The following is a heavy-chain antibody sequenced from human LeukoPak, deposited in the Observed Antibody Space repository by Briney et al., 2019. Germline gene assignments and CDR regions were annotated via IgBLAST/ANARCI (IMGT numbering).Heavy chain of an antibody. CDR3: ARSRSTWSFTTNYYSYYLDV. CDR1: VGSISSTSFS. Sequence: SETLSLTCTISVGSISSTSFSCNWIRQPPGKGLEWIGTVYYSGRTNYSPSLNSRVTISVATSKTQFSLTLTSVSAADTAFYFCARSRSTWSFTTNYYSYYLDVWGKGTTVTVSS. V-gene: IGHV4-39*01. J-gene: IGHJ6*03. D-gene: IGHD6-13*01. CDR2: VYYSGRT.